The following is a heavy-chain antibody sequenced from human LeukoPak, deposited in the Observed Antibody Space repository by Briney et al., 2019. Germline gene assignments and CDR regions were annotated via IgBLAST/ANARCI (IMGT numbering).Heavy chain of an antibody. Sequence: ASVEVSCKTSGYTFSSYGITWVRQAPGQGLEWMGWITAYNGNTNYAQMFQGRVTMTADTSTGTAYMELRSLRSDDTAVYYCARDVRWYCSSTSCQGGYFDYWGQGTLVTVSS. V-gene: IGHV1-18*01. CDR2: ITAYNGNT. D-gene: IGHD2-2*01. CDR3: ARDVRWYCSSTSCQGGYFDY. CDR1: GYTFSSYG. J-gene: IGHJ4*02.